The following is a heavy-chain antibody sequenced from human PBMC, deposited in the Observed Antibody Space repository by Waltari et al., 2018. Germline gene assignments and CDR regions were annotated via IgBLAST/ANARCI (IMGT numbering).Heavy chain of an antibody. V-gene: IGHV4-34*01. CDR3: ARFYKGSGVFGY. D-gene: IGHD3-10*01. CDR1: GGSFSGYY. CDR2: INHSGST. J-gene: IGHJ4*02. Sequence: QVQLQQWGAGLLKPSETLSLTCAVYGGSFSGYYWSWIRQPPGKGLEWIGEINHSGSTNYNPSLKSRVTISVDTSKNQFSLKLSSVTAADTAVYYCARFYKGSGVFGYWGQGTLVTVSS.